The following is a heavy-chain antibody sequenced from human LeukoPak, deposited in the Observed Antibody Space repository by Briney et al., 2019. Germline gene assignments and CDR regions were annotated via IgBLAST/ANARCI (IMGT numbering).Heavy chain of an antibody. CDR3: ARYELVTGLFDD. CDR2: IYHSGSS. D-gene: IGHD2-21*02. Sequence: PSETLSLTCTVSGGSISSSSYYWGWIRQPPGKGLEWIGSIYHSGSSYYNPSLKSRVSISIDTSKNQFSLKLISVTAADTAVYFCARYELVTGLFDDWGQGTLVTVSS. CDR1: GGSISSSSYY. V-gene: IGHV4-39*07. J-gene: IGHJ4*02.